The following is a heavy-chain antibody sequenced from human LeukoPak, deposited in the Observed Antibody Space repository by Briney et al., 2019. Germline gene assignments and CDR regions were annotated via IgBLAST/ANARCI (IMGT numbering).Heavy chain of an antibody. Sequence: PGGSLRLSCAASGFTFSSYAMHWVRQAPGKGLEYVSAISSNGGSTYYANSVKGRFTISRDNSKNTLYLQMGSLRAEDMAVYYCARDQRYYYGSGSYYNEHYYYMDVWGKGTTVTVSS. CDR2: ISSNGGST. V-gene: IGHV3-64*01. CDR3: ARDQRYYYGSGSYYNEHYYYMDV. CDR1: GFTFSSYA. D-gene: IGHD3-10*01. J-gene: IGHJ6*03.